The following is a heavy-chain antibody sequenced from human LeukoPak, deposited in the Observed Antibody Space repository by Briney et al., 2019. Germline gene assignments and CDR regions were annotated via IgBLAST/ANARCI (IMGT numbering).Heavy chain of an antibody. V-gene: IGHV2-70*11. Sequence: SGPALVKPTQTLTLTCTFSGFSLNTTGMCVTWIRQPPGKALEWLARIDWDDDKYYSTSLKTRLTISKDTSKNRVVLTMTNMDPVDSATYYCARIPHYYDGSDYYPSYYFDYWGQGSLVTVSS. CDR3: ARIPHYYDGSDYYPSYYFDY. CDR1: GFSLNTTGMC. D-gene: IGHD3-22*01. J-gene: IGHJ4*02. CDR2: IDWDDDK.